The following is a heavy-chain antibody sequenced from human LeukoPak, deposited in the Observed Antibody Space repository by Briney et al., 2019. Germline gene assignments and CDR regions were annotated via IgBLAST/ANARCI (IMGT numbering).Heavy chain of an antibody. J-gene: IGHJ6*03. CDR1: GGSITYYH. CDR3: AKAAYYYYYMDV. V-gene: IGHV4-59*08. D-gene: IGHD6-13*01. Sequence: SETLSLTCTVSGGSITYYHWSWIRQPPGKGLEWIGYIYYSGSTNYNPSLESRVTVSVDTPKNQFSLKLSSVTAADTAVYYCAKAAYYYYYMDVWGKGTTVTVSS. CDR2: IYYSGST.